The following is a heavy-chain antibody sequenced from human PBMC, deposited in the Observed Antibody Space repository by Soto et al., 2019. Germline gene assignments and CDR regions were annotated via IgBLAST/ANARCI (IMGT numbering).Heavy chain of an antibody. CDR1: GFIFKMYW. V-gene: IGHV3-74*01. CDR3: TRGPRPISTGTGAY. Sequence: GGSLRLSCAASGFIFKMYWMHWVRQSPGKGLVWISRIYNDGTYSDYADSVRGRFTIARDNVNDTLYLQMNNLRAEDSGLYYCTRGPRPISTGTGAYWGQGTQVTVSS. CDR2: IYNDGTYS. J-gene: IGHJ4*02. D-gene: IGHD3-10*01.